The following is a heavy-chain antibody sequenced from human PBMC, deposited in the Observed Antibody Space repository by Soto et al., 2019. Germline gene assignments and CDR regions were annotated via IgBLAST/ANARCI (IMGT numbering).Heavy chain of an antibody. V-gene: IGHV3-30-3*01. D-gene: IGHD2-2*01. Sequence: PGGSLRLSCAAPGFTFSSYAMHWVRQAPGKGLEWVAVISYDGSNKYYADSVKGRFTISRDNSKNTLYLQMNSLRAEDTAVYYCARWGIVVVPAAISSRVPYYYGMDVWGQGTTVTVSS. CDR2: ISYDGSNK. CDR3: ARWGIVVVPAAISSRVPYYYGMDV. CDR1: GFTFSSYA. J-gene: IGHJ6*02.